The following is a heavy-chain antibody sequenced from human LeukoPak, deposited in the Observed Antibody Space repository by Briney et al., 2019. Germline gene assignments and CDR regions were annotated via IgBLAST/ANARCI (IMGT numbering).Heavy chain of an antibody. D-gene: IGHD1-26*01. CDR1: GFTFSSYA. CDR2: ISGSGGST. J-gene: IGHJ6*03. Sequence: GGSLRLSCAASGFTFSSYAMSWVRQAPGKGLEWVSAISGSGGSTYYADSVKGRFTISRDNSKNTLYLQMNSRRAEDTAVYYCAKGHRGWELLFDGCSMDVWGKGTTVTVSS. CDR3: AKGHRGWELLFDGCSMDV. V-gene: IGHV3-23*01.